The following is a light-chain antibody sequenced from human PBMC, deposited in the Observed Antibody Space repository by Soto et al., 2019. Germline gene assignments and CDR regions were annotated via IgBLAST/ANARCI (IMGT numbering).Light chain of an antibody. V-gene: IGKV1-5*01. Sequence: DIQMTQSPSTLSASVVDRVTITCRASQSISSWLAWYQQKPGKAPTLLIYDASSLESGVPSRFSGSGSGTEFTLTISSLQPDDFATYSCQQYNSYSRTFGQGTKVDIK. CDR1: QSISSW. CDR2: DAS. CDR3: QQYNSYSRT. J-gene: IGKJ1*01.